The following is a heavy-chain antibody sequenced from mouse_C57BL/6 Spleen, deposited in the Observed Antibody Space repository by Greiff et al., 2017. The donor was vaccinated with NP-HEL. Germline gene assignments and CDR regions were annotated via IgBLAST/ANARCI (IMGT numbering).Heavy chain of an antibody. J-gene: IGHJ4*01. CDR3: AREGLGRTLYAMDY. CDR2: IYPGSGNT. Sequence: VQLQQSGAELVRPGASVKLSCKASGYTFTDYYINWVKQRPGQGLEWIARIYPGSGNTYYNEKFKGKATLTAEKSSSTAYMQLSSLTSEDSAVYFCAREGLGRTLYAMDYWGQGTSVTVSS. V-gene: IGHV1-76*01. D-gene: IGHD4-1*01. CDR1: GYTFTDYY.